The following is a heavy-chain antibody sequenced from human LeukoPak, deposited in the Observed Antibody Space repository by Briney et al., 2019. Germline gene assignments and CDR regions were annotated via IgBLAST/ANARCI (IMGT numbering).Heavy chain of an antibody. CDR1: EFTFSSYG. V-gene: IGHV3-30*18. CDR3: AKAADQYYYSYFYYMDV. Sequence: PGRSLRLSCAASEFTFSSYGMHWVRQAPGKGLEWVAVISYDGSSKDYADSVKGRFTISRDNSKNTLCLQMNSLRVEDTAVYYCAKAADQYYYSYFYYMDVWGKGTTVTVSS. D-gene: IGHD2-2*01. J-gene: IGHJ6*03. CDR2: ISYDGSSK.